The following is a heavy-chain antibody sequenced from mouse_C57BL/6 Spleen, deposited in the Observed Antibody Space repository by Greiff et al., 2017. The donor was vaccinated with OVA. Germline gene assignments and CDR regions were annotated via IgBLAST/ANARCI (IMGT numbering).Heavy chain of an antibody. V-gene: IGHV7-3*01. J-gene: IGHJ4*01. Sequence: EVQVVESGGGLVQPGGSLSLSCAASGFTFTDYYMSWVRQPPGKALEWLGFIRNKANGYTTEYSASVKGRFTISRDNSQSILYLQMNALRAEDSATYYCARGNHLYYAMDYWGQGTSVTVSS. CDR2: IRNKANGYTT. D-gene: IGHD2-1*01. CDR1: GFTFTDYY. CDR3: ARGNHLYYAMDY.